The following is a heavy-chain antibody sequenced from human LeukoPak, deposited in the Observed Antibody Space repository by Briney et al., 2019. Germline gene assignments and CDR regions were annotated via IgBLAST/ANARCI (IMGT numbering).Heavy chain of an antibody. D-gene: IGHD4-17*01. CDR3: AKNYGDSYFDY. CDR1: GLTVSSNY. J-gene: IGHJ4*02. V-gene: IGHV3-23*01. CDR2: ISGSGGTT. Sequence: GGSLRLSCAASGLTVSSNYMNWVRQAPGKGLEWVSGISGSGGTTYYADSVKGRFTISRDNSKNTLYLQMNSLRAEDTAVYYCAKNYGDSYFDYWGQGTLVTVSS.